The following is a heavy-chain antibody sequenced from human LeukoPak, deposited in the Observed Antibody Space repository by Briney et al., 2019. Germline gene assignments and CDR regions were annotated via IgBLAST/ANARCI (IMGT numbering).Heavy chain of an antibody. CDR1: GFTVSSNY. J-gene: IGHJ4*02. CDR2: IRGNGGST. Sequence: GGSLRLSCAASGFTVSSNYMSWVRQAPGKGLEWLSAIRGNGGSTYYADSVKGRFTISRDNSKNTLYLQMNSLRAEDTAVYYCAKAPTVTTLVIDFWGQGTLVTVSS. V-gene: IGHV3-23*01. D-gene: IGHD4-17*01. CDR3: AKAPTVTTLVIDF.